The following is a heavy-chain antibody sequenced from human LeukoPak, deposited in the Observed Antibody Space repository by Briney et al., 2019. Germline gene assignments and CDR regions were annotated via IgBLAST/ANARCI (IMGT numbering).Heavy chain of an antibody. CDR3: ARYWTQGYSLDY. CDR1: GVTFSSYW. V-gene: IGHV3-7*01. J-gene: IGHJ4*02. D-gene: IGHD4-11*01. CDR2: IKEDGTEK. Sequence: GGSLRLSCAATGVTFSSYWMSWVRQAPGKGLEWVANIKEDGTEKYYVDSVRGRFTISRDNAKNSVYLQMNSLRAEDTAVYYCARYWTQGYSLDYWGQGTLVTVSS.